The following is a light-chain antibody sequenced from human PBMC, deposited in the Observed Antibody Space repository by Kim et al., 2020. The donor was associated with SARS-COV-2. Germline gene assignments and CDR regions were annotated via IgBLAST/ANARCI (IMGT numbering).Light chain of an antibody. CDR1: QIVDTY. Sequence: SASVGDRVTLTCRASQIVDTYLAWYQQKPGKAPNLLIYQASNLQIGVPSRFSGSGSGAEFTLTISSLQPDDFATYYCQHYIRFPYTFGQGTKLEI. V-gene: IGKV1-5*03. CDR2: QAS. J-gene: IGKJ2*01. CDR3: QHYIRFPYT.